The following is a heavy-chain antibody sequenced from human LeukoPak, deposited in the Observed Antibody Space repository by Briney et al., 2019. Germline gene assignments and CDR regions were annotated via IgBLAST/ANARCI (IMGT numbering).Heavy chain of an antibody. CDR3: AKDGGVTGYYYRGYLDY. CDR2: ISVGGATT. D-gene: IGHD3-22*01. V-gene: IGHV3-23*01. J-gene: IGHJ4*02. Sequence: GGSLRLSCAASGFPFSSHAMSWVRQAPGEGLKWVSGISVGGATTNYAASVKGRFTISRDNSRNTLYLQMSTLRDEDTAVYYCAKDGGVTGYYYRGYLDYWGQGTLVTVSS. CDR1: GFPFSSHA.